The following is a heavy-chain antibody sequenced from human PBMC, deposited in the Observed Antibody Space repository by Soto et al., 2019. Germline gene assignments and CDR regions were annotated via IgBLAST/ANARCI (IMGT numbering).Heavy chain of an antibody. CDR2: MNPNTGNT. Sequence: GASVKVSCKTSGYTFTSYDVNWVRQAAGQGLEWMGWMNPNTGNTGYAQKFQGRVTMTRSTSMSTAYMELRGLTSEDTAVYYCALYCSGGSCYSYGDFDYWGQGTLVTVSS. CDR1: GYTFTSYD. D-gene: IGHD2-15*01. V-gene: IGHV1-8*01. J-gene: IGHJ4*02. CDR3: ALYCSGGSCYSYGDFDY.